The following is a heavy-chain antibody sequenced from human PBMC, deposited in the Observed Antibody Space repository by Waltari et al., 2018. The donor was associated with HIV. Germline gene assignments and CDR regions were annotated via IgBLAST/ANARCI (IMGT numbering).Heavy chain of an antibody. J-gene: IGHJ4*02. CDR3: ARETNYYDGSGFYLDD. D-gene: IGHD3-22*01. CDR1: GFPFSDYY. V-gene: IGHV3-11*01. Sequence: QVQLVESGGRLVKPGGSLRLSCAASGFPFSDYYMRWIRQAPGKGLQWVSYISGSGSTIEYADSVKGRFTISRDNTENSLYLQMNSLRAEDTAVYYCARETNYYDGSGFYLDDWGQGTLVTVSS. CDR2: ISGSGSTI.